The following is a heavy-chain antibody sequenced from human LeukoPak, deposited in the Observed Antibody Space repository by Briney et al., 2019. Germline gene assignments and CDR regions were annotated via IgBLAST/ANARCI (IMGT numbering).Heavy chain of an antibody. Sequence: SQTLSLTCAISGDSVSSNSAAWNWIRQSPSRGLEWLGRTYYRSKWYNDYAVSVKSRITINPDTSKNHFSLQLNSVTPEDTAVYYCARGGEYYYDSSGYSFDLWGRGTLVTVSS. CDR3: ARGGEYYYDSSGYSFDL. CDR1: GDSVSSNSAA. D-gene: IGHD3-22*01. J-gene: IGHJ2*01. CDR2: TYYRSKWYN. V-gene: IGHV6-1*01.